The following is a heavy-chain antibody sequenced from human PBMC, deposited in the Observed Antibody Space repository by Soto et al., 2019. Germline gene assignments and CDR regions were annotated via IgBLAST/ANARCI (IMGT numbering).Heavy chain of an antibody. Sequence: SQTLSLTCAISGDSVSSNSAAWNWIRQSPSRGLEWLGRTYYRSKWYNDYAVSVKSRITINPDTSKNQFSLQLNSVTPEDTAVYYCARVPTPLFGGNYYYYGMDVWGQGTTVTVSS. CDR2: TYYRSKWYN. CDR1: GDSVSSNSAA. D-gene: IGHD3-10*02. V-gene: IGHV6-1*01. J-gene: IGHJ6*02. CDR3: ARVPTPLFGGNYYYYGMDV.